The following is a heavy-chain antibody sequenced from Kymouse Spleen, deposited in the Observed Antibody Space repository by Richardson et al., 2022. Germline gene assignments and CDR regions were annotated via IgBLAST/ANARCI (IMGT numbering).Heavy chain of an antibody. V-gene: IGHV4-34*01. Sequence: QVQLQQWGAGLLKPSETLSLTCAVYGGSFSGYYWSWIRQPPGKGLEWIGEINHSGSTNYNPSLKSRVTISVDTSKNQFSLKLSSVTAADTAVYYCARGSGDYSFFDYWGQGTLVTVSS. J-gene: IGHJ4*02. D-gene: IGHD4-17*01. CDR3: ARGSGDYSFFDY. CDR1: GGSFSGYY. CDR2: INHSGST.